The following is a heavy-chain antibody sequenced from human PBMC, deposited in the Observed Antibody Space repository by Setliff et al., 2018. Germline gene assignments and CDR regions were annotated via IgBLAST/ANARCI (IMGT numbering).Heavy chain of an antibody. V-gene: IGHV1-3*01. CDR1: GYTFTSYA. D-gene: IGHD3-22*01. CDR3: ATHGGYYYDSSGSFGAY. J-gene: IGHJ4*02. Sequence: ASVKVSCKASGYTFTSYAMHWVRQAPGQRLEWMGWINAGNGNTKYSQKFQGRVTITRDTSASTAYMELSSLRSEDTAVYYCATHGGYYYDSSGSFGAYWGQGTPVTVSS. CDR2: INAGNGNT.